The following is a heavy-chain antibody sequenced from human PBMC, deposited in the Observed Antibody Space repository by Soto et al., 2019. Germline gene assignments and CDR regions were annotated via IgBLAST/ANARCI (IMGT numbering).Heavy chain of an antibody. Sequence: GASVKVSCKDSGGTFSSYAISWVRQAPGQGLEWMGGIIPIFGTANYAQKFQGRVTITADESTSTAYMELSSLRSEDTAVYYCARDLTPRYFDPAHGYWGQGTLVTVSS. CDR3: ARDLTPRYFDPAHGY. J-gene: IGHJ4*02. CDR1: GGTFSSYA. V-gene: IGHV1-69*13. CDR2: IIPIFGTA. D-gene: IGHD3-9*01.